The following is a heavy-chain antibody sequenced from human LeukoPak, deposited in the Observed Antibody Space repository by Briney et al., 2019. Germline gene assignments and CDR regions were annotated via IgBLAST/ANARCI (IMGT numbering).Heavy chain of an antibody. D-gene: IGHD5-18*01. J-gene: IGHJ4*02. CDR3: ARHPGYSSGWWYFDF. V-gene: IGHV4-39*01. Sequence: PSETLSLTCNVSGGSINSNNHYWGWIRQPPGKGLEWLGSINYSGTIFYSPSLNSRVTISVDTSGNQFSLKLTSATAADTAVYYCARHPGYSSGWWYFDFWGQGTLVTVSS. CDR2: INYSGTI. CDR1: GGSINSNNHY.